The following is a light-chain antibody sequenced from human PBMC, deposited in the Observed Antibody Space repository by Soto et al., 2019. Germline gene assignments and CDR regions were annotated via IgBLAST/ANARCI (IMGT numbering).Light chain of an antibody. CDR3: MQALQTPLT. CDR1: QSLLHSNGYNY. CDR2: LGS. V-gene: IGKV2-28*01. Sequence: DIVMTQSPLSLPVTPGEPASISCRSSQSLLHSNGYNYFDGYLQKPGQSPQLLIYLGSNRASGVPDRFSGSGSGTGFTLRISRVEAEDVGVYYCMQALQTPLTFGQGTRLEIK. J-gene: IGKJ5*01.